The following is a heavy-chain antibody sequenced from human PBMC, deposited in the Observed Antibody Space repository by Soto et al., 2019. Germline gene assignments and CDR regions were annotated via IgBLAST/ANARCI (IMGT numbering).Heavy chain of an antibody. Sequence: SVKVSCKASGGTFSSYAISWVRQAPGQGLEWMGGIIPIFGTANYAQKFQGRVTITADESTSTAYMELSSLRSEDTAVYYCATQVYSSIPLDYWGQGTLVTVS. D-gene: IGHD6-13*01. CDR1: GGTFSSYA. CDR2: IIPIFGTA. CDR3: ATQVYSSIPLDY. V-gene: IGHV1-69*13. J-gene: IGHJ4*02.